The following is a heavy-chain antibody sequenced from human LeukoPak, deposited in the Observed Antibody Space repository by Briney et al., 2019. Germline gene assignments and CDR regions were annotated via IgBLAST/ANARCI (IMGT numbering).Heavy chain of an antibody. CDR2: MNPNSGNT. CDR1: GYTFTSYD. J-gene: IGHJ4*02. CDR3: ARLGYYDSSGYYYYFDY. V-gene: IGHV1-8*01. D-gene: IGHD3-22*01. Sequence: GASVKVSCKASGYTFTSYDINWVRQATGQGREWMGWMNPNSGNTGYAQKLQGRVTITRNTSISTAYMELSSLRSEDTAVYYCARLGYYDSSGYYYYFDYWGQGTLVTVSS.